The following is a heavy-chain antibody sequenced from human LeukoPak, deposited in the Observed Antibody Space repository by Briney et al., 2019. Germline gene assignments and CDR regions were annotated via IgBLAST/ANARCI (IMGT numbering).Heavy chain of an antibody. Sequence: GGSLRLSCAASGFTFSAYWMHWVRQAPGKGLVWVSRVKYDGSTTTYADSVKGRFTISRDNAKDILYLQMNSLRVEDTAVYYCARDLDWLLFDYWGQGTLVTVSS. CDR1: GFTFSAYW. J-gene: IGHJ4*02. CDR2: VKYDGSTT. CDR3: ARDLDWLLFDY. V-gene: IGHV3-74*01. D-gene: IGHD3-9*01.